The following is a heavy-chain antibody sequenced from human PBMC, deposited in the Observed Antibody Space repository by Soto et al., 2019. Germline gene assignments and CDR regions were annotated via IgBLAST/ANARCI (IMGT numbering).Heavy chain of an antibody. CDR1: GFTFDDYA. V-gene: IGHV3-9*01. Sequence: EVPLVESGGGLVQPGRSLRLSCAASGFTFDDYAMHWVRQAPGKGLEWVSGISWNSGRIGYADSVKGRFTISRDNAKNSLYLQMNSLRAEDTALYYCAKWDDYGDRKEAFDIWGQGTMVTVSS. D-gene: IGHD4-17*01. CDR3: AKWDDYGDRKEAFDI. J-gene: IGHJ3*02. CDR2: ISWNSGRI.